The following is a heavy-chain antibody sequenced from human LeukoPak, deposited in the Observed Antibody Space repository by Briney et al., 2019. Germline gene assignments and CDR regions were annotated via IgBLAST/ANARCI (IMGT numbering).Heavy chain of an antibody. J-gene: IGHJ6*03. D-gene: IGHD1-26*01. V-gene: IGHV1-2*02. CDR2: MNPNSGGT. CDR3: ARWELSSFANYYYYMDV. CDR1: VYTFTRLY. Sequence: VKVSCELSVYTFTRLYMNWVRESPGPGLKGLGGMNPNSGGTNYAQKFQGRVTMTRDTSISTAYMELSRLRSDDTAVYYCARWELSSFANYYYYMDVWGKGTTVTVSS.